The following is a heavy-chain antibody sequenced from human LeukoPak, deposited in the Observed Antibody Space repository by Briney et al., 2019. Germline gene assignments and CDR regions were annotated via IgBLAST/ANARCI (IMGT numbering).Heavy chain of an antibody. CDR3: ARHYGSGSSMVVSFDY. Sequence: PSETLSLTCTVSGGSISSYYWSWIRQPAGKGLEWIGRTYTSGSTNYNPSLKSRVTMSVDTSKNQFSLKLSSVTAADTAVYYCARHYGSGSSMVVSFDYWGQGTLVTVSS. J-gene: IGHJ4*02. CDR1: GGSISSYY. V-gene: IGHV4-4*07. D-gene: IGHD3-10*01. CDR2: TYTSGST.